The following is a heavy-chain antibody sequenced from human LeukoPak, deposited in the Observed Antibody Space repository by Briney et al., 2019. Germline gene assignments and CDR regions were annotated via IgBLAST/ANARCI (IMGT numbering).Heavy chain of an antibody. CDR1: GFTFSDYY. V-gene: IGHV3-11*04. Sequence: GGSLRLSCAASGFTFSDYYMSWIRQAPGKGLEWVSYIRSSGSTIYYADSVKGRFTISRDNAKNSLYLQMNSLRAEDTAVYYCARSSSVLWWYLDYWGQGTLVTVSS. D-gene: IGHD2-21*01. J-gene: IGHJ4*02. CDR3: ARSSSVLWWYLDY. CDR2: IRSSGSTI.